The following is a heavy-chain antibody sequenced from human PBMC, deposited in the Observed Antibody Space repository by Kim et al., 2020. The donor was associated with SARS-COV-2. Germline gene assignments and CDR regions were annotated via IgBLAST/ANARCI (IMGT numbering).Heavy chain of an antibody. Sequence: GGSLRLSCAASGFTFSSYWMSWVRQAPGKGLEWVANIKQDGSEKYYVDSVKGRFTISRDNAKNSLYLQMNSLRAEDTAVYYCARDQGSARGWYVEYYFDYWGQGTLVTVSS. CDR3: ARDQGSARGWYVEYYFDY. V-gene: IGHV3-7*01. D-gene: IGHD6-19*01. CDR2: IKQDGSEK. CDR1: GFTFSSYW. J-gene: IGHJ4*02.